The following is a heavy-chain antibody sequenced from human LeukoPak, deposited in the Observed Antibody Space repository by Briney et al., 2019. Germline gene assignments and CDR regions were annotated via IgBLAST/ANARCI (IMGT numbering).Heavy chain of an antibody. CDR3: GWGRYYYYYYGMDV. D-gene: IGHD7-27*01. J-gene: IGHJ6*02. CDR2: INHSGST. V-gene: IGHV4-34*01. Sequence: NASETLSLTCAVYGGSFSGYYWSWIRQPPGKGLEWIGEINHSGSTNYNPSLKSRVTISVDTSKNQFSLKLSSVTAADTAVYYCGWGRYYYYYYGMDVWGQGTTVTVSS. CDR1: GGSFSGYY.